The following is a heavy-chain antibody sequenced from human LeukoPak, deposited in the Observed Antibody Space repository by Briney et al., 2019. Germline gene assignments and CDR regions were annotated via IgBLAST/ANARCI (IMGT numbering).Heavy chain of an antibody. CDR2: IYSSGTT. D-gene: IGHD4-23*01. CDR3: ARTYNGNSQFDY. J-gene: IGHJ4*02. Sequence: SETLSLTCTVSGCSISSYCWSWIRQPAGKGLEWIGRIYSSGTTDYNPAIKSRVTMSVDTSKNQFSLRLSYKTGADTAVYYCARTYNGNSQFDYWAREPWSASPQ. CDR1: GCSISSYC. V-gene: IGHV4-4*07.